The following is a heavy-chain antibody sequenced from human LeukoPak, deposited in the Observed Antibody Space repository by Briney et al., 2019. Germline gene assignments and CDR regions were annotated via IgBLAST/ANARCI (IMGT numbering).Heavy chain of an antibody. CDR3: ARDMNYDFWSGYRVFYYFDY. CDR2: ISSSSSTI. J-gene: IGHJ4*02. Sequence: GGSLRLSCAASGFTFSSYSMNWVRQAPGKGLEWVSYISSSSSTIYYADSVMGRFTISRDNAKNSLYLQMNSLRDEDTAVYYCARDMNYDFWSGYRVFYYFDYWGQGTLVTVSS. V-gene: IGHV3-48*02. D-gene: IGHD3-3*01. CDR1: GFTFSSYS.